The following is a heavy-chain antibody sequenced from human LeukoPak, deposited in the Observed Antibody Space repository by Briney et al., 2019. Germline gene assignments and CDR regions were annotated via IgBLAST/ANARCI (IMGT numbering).Heavy chain of an antibody. Sequence: SETLSLTCTVSGGSVSSCSYYWSWIRQPPGKGLEWIGYIYYSGSTNYNPSLKSRVTISVDTSKNQFSLKLSSVTAADTAVYYCARDPVYDAFDIWGQGTMVTVSS. CDR2: IYYSGST. CDR1: GGSVSSCSYY. D-gene: IGHD2-8*01. V-gene: IGHV4-61*01. CDR3: ARDPVYDAFDI. J-gene: IGHJ3*02.